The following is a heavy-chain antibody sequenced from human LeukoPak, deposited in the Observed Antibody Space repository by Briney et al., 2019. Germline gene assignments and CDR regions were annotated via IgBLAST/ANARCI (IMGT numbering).Heavy chain of an antibody. CDR2: ISGSGGST. V-gene: IGHV3-23*01. D-gene: IGHD3-10*01. CDR1: GFTFSSYA. J-gene: IGHJ4*02. Sequence: GGSLRLSCAASGFTFSSYAMSWVRQAPRKGLEWVSAISGSGGSTYYTDSVKGRFTISRDNSQNTLYLQMNSLRAEDTAVYYCAKSGLLWFRELWGPLSFDSCGQGTLVTVSS. CDR3: AKSGLLWFRELWGPLSFDS.